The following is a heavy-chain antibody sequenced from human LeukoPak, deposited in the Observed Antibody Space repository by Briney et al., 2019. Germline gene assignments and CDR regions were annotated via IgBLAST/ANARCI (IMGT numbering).Heavy chain of an antibody. CDR3: ARHKKRYYFDY. J-gene: IGHJ4*02. Sequence: PGGSLRLSCAASGFTFSSYWVSWVRQAPGKGLEWVANIKQDGSEKYYVDSVKGRFTISRDNAKNSLYLQMNSLRAEDTAVYYCARHKKRYYFDYWGQGTLVTVSS. CDR1: GFTFSSYW. CDR2: IKQDGSEK. V-gene: IGHV3-7*01.